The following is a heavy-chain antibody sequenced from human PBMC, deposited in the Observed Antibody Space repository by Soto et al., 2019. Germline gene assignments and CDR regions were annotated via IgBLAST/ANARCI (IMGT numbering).Heavy chain of an antibody. CDR1: GDSVSSPYY. CDR3: ARSAGWYAVHS. V-gene: IGHV4-4*02. D-gene: IGHD6-19*01. CDR2: VFHTGTT. J-gene: IGHJ4*02. Sequence: QVQLQESGPGLVKPSGTLSLTCAVSGDSVSSPYYWCWVRQPPGKGLEWIGEVFHTGTTSYNPSRGSRVTISMDKSINQFSLDLSSVTAADTAVYYCARSAGWYAVHSWGPGTLVIVSS.